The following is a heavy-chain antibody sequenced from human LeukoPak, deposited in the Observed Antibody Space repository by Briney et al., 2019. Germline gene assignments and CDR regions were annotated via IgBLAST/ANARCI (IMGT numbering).Heavy chain of an antibody. CDR2: IIPIFGTA. Sequence: SVKVSCKASGVTFSSYAISCVRQAPGQGLEWMGGIIPIFGTANYAQKFQGRVTITADESKSKVYMELSSVRSEDTAVYYCARVVAGNIMRSDWFDPWGQGTLVTVSS. CDR3: ARVVAGNIMRSDWFDP. V-gene: IGHV1-69*13. D-gene: IGHD6-19*01. CDR1: GVTFSSYA. J-gene: IGHJ5*02.